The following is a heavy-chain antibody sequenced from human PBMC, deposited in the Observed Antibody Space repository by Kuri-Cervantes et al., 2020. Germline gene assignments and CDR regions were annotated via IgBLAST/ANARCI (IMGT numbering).Heavy chain of an antibody. D-gene: IGHD3-10*01. CDR3: ARGDGSGSYYRSYYYYYYMDV. CDR2: IIPIFGTA. J-gene: IGHJ6*03. V-gene: IGHV1-69*13. CDR1: GGTFSSYA. Sequence: SVKVSCKASGGTFSSYAISWVRQAPGQGLEWMGGIIPIFGTANYAQKFQGRVTITADESTSTAYMELSSLRSEDTAVYYCARGDGSGSYYRSYYYYYYMDVWGKGTTDTVSS.